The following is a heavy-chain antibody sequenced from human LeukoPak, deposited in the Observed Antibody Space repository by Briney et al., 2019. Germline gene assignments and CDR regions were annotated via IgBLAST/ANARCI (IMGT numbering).Heavy chain of an antibody. J-gene: IGHJ4*02. CDR3: ARETDGDYFDY. CDR2: IDSGGST. D-gene: IGHD4-17*01. V-gene: IGHV3-53*01. Sequence: GGSLRLSCAASGFSVSSNYMSWVRQAPGKGLEWVSVIDSGGSTYYADSVKGRFTISRDNSKNTLYLQMNSLRAEDTAVYYCARETDGDYFDYWGQGTLVTVSS. CDR1: GFSVSSNY.